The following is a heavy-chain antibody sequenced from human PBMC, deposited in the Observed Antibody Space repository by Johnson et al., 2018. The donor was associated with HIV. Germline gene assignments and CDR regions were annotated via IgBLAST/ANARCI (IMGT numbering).Heavy chain of an antibody. D-gene: IGHD3-16*01. Sequence: QVQLVESGGGVVQPGGSLRLSCAASGFTFSSYGMHWVRQAPGKGLEWVTFIRYDGSNKYYADSVKGRFTISRDNSKNTLYLQMNSLRAEDTAVYYCAKDGGRWSYSFDVWGQGTMVSVSS. CDR1: GFTFSSYG. CDR3: AKDGGRWSYSFDV. V-gene: IGHV3-30*02. CDR2: IRYDGSNK. J-gene: IGHJ3*01.